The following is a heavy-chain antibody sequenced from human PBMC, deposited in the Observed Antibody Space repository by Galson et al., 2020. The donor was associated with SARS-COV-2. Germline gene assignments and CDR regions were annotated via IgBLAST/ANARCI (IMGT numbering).Heavy chain of an antibody. D-gene: IGHD3-22*01. J-gene: IGHJ4*02. V-gene: IGHV4-59*01. CDR2: IYDKGRS. CDR1: GDFISNYY. CDR3: ARTNNGFYSDLDY. Sequence: SETLSLTCTVSGDFISNYYWNWVRQPPGKPLEWIGHIYDKGRSSYNPSLKSRVTISADTSKNQFSLSLGPVTAADTAVYYCARTNNGFYSDLDYWSQGTLITVSS.